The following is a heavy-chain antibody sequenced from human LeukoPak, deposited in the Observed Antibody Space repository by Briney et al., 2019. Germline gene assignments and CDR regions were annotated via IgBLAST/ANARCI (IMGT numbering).Heavy chain of an antibody. D-gene: IGHD3-10*01. Sequence: GGSLRLSCAASGFTFSRNAMSWVRQAPGKGLEWVSVISGSGGNTYYADSVKGRFTISRDNAKNSLYLQMNSLRVEDTAVYYCARDRVSGSGSIDYWGQGTLVTVSS. CDR1: GFTFSRNA. J-gene: IGHJ4*02. CDR2: ISGSGGNT. V-gene: IGHV3-23*01. CDR3: ARDRVSGSGSIDY.